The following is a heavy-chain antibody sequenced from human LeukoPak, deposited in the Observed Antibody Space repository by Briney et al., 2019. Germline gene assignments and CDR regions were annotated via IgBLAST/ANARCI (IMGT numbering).Heavy chain of an antibody. CDR2: IYYSGST. Sequence: SETLSVTCTVSGGSISSYFWSWIWQPPGKGLEWIGYIYYSGSTNYNPSLKSRVTISVDTSKNQFSLKLSSVTAANTAVYYCARERYYGSGSYVDYWGQGTLVTVSS. D-gene: IGHD3-10*01. CDR1: GGSISSYF. V-gene: IGHV4-59*01. CDR3: ARERYYGSGSYVDY. J-gene: IGHJ4*02.